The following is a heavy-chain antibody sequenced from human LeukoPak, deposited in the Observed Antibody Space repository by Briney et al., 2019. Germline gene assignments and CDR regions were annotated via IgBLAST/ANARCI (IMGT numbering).Heavy chain of an antibody. V-gene: IGHV5-51*01. CDR3: ARLDLRQWLAYYFDY. D-gene: IGHD6-19*01. Sequence: GESLKISCKGSGYSFTSYWIGWVRQMPGKGLEWMGIIYPGDSDTRYSPSFQGQVTISADKSISTAYLQWSSLKASDTAMYYCARLDLRQWLAYYFDYWGQGTLVTVSS. J-gene: IGHJ4*02. CDR2: IYPGDSDT. CDR1: GYSFTSYW.